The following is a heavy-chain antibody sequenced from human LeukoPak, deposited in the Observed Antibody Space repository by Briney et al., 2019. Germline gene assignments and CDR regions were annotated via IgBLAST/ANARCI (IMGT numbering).Heavy chain of an antibody. CDR3: ARDGKYSSSEYFDL. D-gene: IGHD6-6*01. CDR1: GGSISNGDYY. Sequence: KPSETLSLTCTVSGGSISNGDYYWSWNRQPPGKGLEWIGYIYHSGSTYYNPSLKSRVTISADRSKHHFSLNLTSVTAADTAVYYCARDGKYSSSEYFDLWGRGTLVTVSS. J-gene: IGHJ2*01. V-gene: IGHV4-30-2*01. CDR2: IYHSGST.